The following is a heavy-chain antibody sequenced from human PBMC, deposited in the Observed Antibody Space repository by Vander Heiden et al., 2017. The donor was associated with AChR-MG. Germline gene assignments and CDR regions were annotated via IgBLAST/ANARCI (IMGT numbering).Heavy chain of an antibody. V-gene: IGHV4-30-2*01. D-gene: IGHD6-19*01. CDR2: IYHSGST. CDR3: AREGERRRGSGWYPNWFDP. J-gene: IGHJ5*02. CDR1: GGSISSGGSS. Sequence: QLQLQESGSGLVKPSQTLSLTCAVSGGSISSGGSSGSWIRQPPGKGLEWIGYIYHSGSTYYTPSLKSRVTISVDRSKNQFSLKLSSVTAADTAVYYCAREGERRRGSGWYPNWFDPWGQGTLVTVSS.